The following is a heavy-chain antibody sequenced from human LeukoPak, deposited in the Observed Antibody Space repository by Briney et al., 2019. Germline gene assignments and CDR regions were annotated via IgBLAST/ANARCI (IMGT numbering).Heavy chain of an antibody. J-gene: IGHJ4*02. CDR2: IYYNETT. V-gene: IGHV4-59*08. CDR1: GGSISSYC. Sequence: SETLSLTCTVSGGSISSYCWSWIRQPPGKGLEWIGYIYYNETTNYNPSLKSRVTISVDTSKNHFSLKLSSVTAADTAVYYCTRSASGSRWYSSDYWGQGTLVTVSS. CDR3: TRSASGSRWYSSDY. D-gene: IGHD6-13*01.